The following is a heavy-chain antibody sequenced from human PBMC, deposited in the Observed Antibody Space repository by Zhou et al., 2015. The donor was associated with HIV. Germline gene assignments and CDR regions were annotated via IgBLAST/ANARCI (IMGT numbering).Heavy chain of an antibody. D-gene: IGHD3-10*01. CDR1: GGTFSSYA. V-gene: IGHV1-69*01. CDR2: IIPIFGTA. CDR3: ATTKYYYGSGSYYIPYYYYYMDV. Sequence: QVQLVQSGAEVKKPGSSVKVSCKASGGTFSSYAISWVRQAPGQGLEWMGGIIPIFGTANYAQKFQGRVTITADESTSTAYMELSSLRSEDTAVYYCATTKYYYGSGSYYIPYYYYYMDVWGKGTTVTVSS. J-gene: IGHJ6*03.